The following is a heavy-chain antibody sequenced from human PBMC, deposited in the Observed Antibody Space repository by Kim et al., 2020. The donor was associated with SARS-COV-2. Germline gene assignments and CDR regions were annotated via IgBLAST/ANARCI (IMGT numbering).Heavy chain of an antibody. CDR2: IYYSGST. CDR3: ARDSILTGEALDY. Sequence: SETLSLTCTVSGGSISSGGYYWSWIRQHPGKGLEWIGYIYYSGSTYYNPSLKSRVTISVDTSKNQFSLKLSSVTAADTAVYYCARDSILTGEALDYWGQGTLVTVSS. CDR1: GGSISSGGYY. V-gene: IGHV4-31*03. D-gene: IGHD3-9*01. J-gene: IGHJ4*02.